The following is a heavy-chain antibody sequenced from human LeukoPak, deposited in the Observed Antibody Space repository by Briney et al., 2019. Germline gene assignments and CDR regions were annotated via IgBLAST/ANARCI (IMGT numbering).Heavy chain of an antibody. CDR3: AKEKVYSSSRYAGDDY. J-gene: IGHJ4*02. D-gene: IGHD6-13*01. CDR1: GFTFSSYA. Sequence: QRGGSLRLSCAASGFTFSSYAMSWVRQAPGKGLEWVSAISGSGGSTYYADSVKGRFTISRDNSKNTLYLQMNSLRAEDTAVYYCAKEKVYSSSRYAGDDYWGQGTLVTVSS. CDR2: ISGSGGST. V-gene: IGHV3-23*01.